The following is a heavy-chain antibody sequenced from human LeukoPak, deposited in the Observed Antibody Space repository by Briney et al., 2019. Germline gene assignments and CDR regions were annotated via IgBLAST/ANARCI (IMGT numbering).Heavy chain of an antibody. J-gene: IGHJ4*02. D-gene: IGHD5-18*01. CDR3: ARASQWTQLWLRD. Sequence: PSETLSLTCTVPGGSISSGSYYWSWIRQPAGKGLEWIGRMYTSGSTNYNPSLKSRVTISADTSKNQFSLKLSSVTAADTAVYYCARASQWTQLWLRDWGQGTLVTVSS. V-gene: IGHV4-61*02. CDR2: MYTSGST. CDR1: GGSISSGSYY.